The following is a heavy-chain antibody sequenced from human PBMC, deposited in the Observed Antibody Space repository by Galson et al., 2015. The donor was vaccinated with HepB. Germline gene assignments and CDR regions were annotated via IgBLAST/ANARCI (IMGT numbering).Heavy chain of an antibody. CDR2: IDWDDDK. J-gene: IGHJ6*02. CDR1: GFSLSTSGMC. CDR3: ARIPTHSGSGSYYYYYGMDV. D-gene: IGHD3-10*01. Sequence: PALVKPTQTLTLTCTFSGFSLSTSGMCVSWIRQPPGKALEWLALIDWDDDKYYSTSLKTRLTISKDTSKNQVVLTMTNMDPVDTATYYCARIPTHSGSGSYYYYYGMDVWGQGTTVTVSS. V-gene: IGHV2-70*01.